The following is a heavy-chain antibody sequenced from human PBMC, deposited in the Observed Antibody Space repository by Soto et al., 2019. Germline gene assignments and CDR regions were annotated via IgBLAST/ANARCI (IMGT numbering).Heavy chain of an antibody. Sequence: SETLSLTCTVSGGSISSYYWSWIRQPAGKGLEWIGRIYTSGSTNYNPSLKSRVTMSVDTSKNQFSLKLSSVTAADTAVDYCARQAQWLVREYYFDYWGQGTLVTVSS. V-gene: IGHV4-4*07. J-gene: IGHJ4*02. D-gene: IGHD6-19*01. CDR2: IYTSGST. CDR1: GGSISSYY. CDR3: ARQAQWLVREYYFDY.